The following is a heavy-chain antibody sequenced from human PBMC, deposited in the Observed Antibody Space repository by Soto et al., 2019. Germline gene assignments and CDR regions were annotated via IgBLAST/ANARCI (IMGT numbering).Heavy chain of an antibody. CDR1: GGSISSYY. CDR2: IYYSGST. CDR3: ARSDGRY. V-gene: IGHV4-59*01. J-gene: IGHJ4*02. Sequence: SENPVLTCTVSGGSISSYYWSWIRQPPGKGLEWIGYIYYSGSTNYNPSLKSRVTISVDTSKNQFSLKLSSVTAADTAVYYCARSDGRYWGQGTLVTVSS.